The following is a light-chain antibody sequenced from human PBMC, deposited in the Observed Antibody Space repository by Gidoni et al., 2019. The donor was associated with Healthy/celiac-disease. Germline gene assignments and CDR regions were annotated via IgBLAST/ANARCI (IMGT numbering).Light chain of an antibody. V-gene: IGLV1-40*01. Sequence: SVLTQPPSVSGAPGQRVTISCPGSSSNIGAGYDVHWYQQLPGTAPKLLIYGDSNRPSGGPNRFSGSKTGTSASLAITGLQAEDEADYYCQSYDSSLSGYWVFGGGTKLTVL. CDR2: GDS. J-gene: IGLJ3*02. CDR3: QSYDSSLSGYWV. CDR1: SSNIGAGYD.